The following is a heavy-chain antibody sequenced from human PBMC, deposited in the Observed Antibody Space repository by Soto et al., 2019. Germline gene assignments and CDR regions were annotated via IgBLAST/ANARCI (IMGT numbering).Heavy chain of an antibody. Sequence: QLQLQESGPGLVKPSETLSLTCTVSGGSISSSSYYWGWIRQPPGKGLEWIGSIYYSGSTYYNPSLKSRVTISVDTSKNQFSLKLSSVTAADTAVYYCARRVGSSRWYNWFDPWGQGTLVTVSS. CDR2: IYYSGST. D-gene: IGHD6-6*01. CDR3: ARRVGSSRWYNWFDP. V-gene: IGHV4-39*01. CDR1: GGSISSSSYY. J-gene: IGHJ5*02.